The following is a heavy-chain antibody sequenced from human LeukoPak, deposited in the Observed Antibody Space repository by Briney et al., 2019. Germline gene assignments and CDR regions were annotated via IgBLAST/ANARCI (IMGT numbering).Heavy chain of an antibody. J-gene: IGHJ4*02. V-gene: IGHV1-18*01. CDR2: ISVYNGNT. CDR1: GYTFTRYG. Sequence: ASVKVSCKASGYTFTRYGISWVRQAPGQGLEWMGWISVYNGNTNYAQKLQGRVTMTTDTSTSTAYMELRSLRSDDTAVYYCARAPYDILTGYYLLGVDYWGQGTLVTVSS. D-gene: IGHD3-9*01. CDR3: ARAPYDILTGYYLLGVDY.